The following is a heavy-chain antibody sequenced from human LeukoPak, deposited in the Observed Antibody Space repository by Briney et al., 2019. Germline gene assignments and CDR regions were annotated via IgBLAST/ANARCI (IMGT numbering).Heavy chain of an antibody. CDR3: ARVVDGSGSYDNHDSFDI. D-gene: IGHD3-10*01. J-gene: IGHJ3*02. Sequence: PGGSLRLSCAASGFTFSSYSMNWVRQAPGKGLEWVSYISSSGSTIFYADSVKGRFTISRDNAKSSLHLQMNSLRAEDTAVYYCARVVDGSGSYDNHDSFDIWGQGTMVTVSS. CDR1: GFTFSSYS. CDR2: ISSSGSTI. V-gene: IGHV3-48*04.